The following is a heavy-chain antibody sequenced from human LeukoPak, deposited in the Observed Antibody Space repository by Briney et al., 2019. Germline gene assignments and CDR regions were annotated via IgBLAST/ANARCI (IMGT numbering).Heavy chain of an antibody. CDR2: IYYSGST. D-gene: IGHD2-2*01. V-gene: IGHV4-30-4*08. CDR1: GGSISSGDYY. J-gene: IGHJ6*03. CDR3: ARDPINRSTSAYYYYMDV. Sequence: SETLSLTCIVSGGSISSGDYYWSWIRQPPGKGLEWIAYIYYSGSTYYNPSLKSRVTISVDTSKNQFSLKLSSVTAADTAVYYCARDPINRSTSAYYYYMDVWGKGTTVTVSS.